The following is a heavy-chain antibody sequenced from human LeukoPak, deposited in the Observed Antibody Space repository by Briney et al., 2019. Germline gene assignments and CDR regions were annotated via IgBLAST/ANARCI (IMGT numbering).Heavy chain of an antibody. CDR2: ISGSGGST. CDR1: GFTFSSYG. D-gene: IGHD3-22*01. CDR3: AKDSSGGYYDSSGYFDY. J-gene: IGHJ4*02. V-gene: IGHV3-23*01. Sequence: GGSLRLSCAASGFTFSSYGMSWVRQAPGKGLEWVSAISGSGGSTYYADSVEGRFTISRDNSKNTLFLQMNSLRAEDTAVYYCAKDSSGGYYDSSGYFDYWGQGTLVTVSS.